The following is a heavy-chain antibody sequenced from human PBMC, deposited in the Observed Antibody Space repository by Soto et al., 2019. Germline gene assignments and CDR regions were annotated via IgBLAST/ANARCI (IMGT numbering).Heavy chain of an antibody. CDR2: ISAYNGNT. Sequence: GASVKVSCKSSGYTFTSYDISCVRQAPGQGLEWMGWISAYNGNTNYAQKLQGRVTMTTDTSTSTAYMELRSLRSDDTAVYYCARAHPELRYFDWLYHDALDIWGQGTMVTVSS. CDR3: ARAHPELRYFDWLYHDALDI. V-gene: IGHV1-18*01. CDR1: GYTFTSYD. D-gene: IGHD3-9*01. J-gene: IGHJ3*02.